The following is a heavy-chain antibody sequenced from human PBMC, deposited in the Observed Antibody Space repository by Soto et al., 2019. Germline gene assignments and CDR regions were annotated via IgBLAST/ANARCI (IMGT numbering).Heavy chain of an antibody. D-gene: IGHD6-19*01. CDR1: GGTVSSYA. Sequence: QVHLVQSGAEVKKPGSSVKVSCKASGGTVSSYAITWVRQAPGKGLEWMGVFIPIFVSAHYAQKFQGRVTITADESTSTAYMELSGLRSEDTAVYYCARKALAVGGLSYYGMDVWGPGTTVTVSS. V-gene: IGHV1-69*01. CDR3: ARKALAVGGLSYYGMDV. J-gene: IGHJ6*02. CDR2: FIPIFVSA.